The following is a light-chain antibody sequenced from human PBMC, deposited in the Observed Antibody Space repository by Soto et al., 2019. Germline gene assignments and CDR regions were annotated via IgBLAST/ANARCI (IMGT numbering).Light chain of an antibody. CDR1: SSDVGGYDY. CDR3: NSYTSSSTHV. V-gene: IGLV2-14*01. J-gene: IGLJ1*01. CDR2: EVN. Sequence: QSALTQPASVSGSPGQSITISCTGTSSDVGGYDYVSWYQLHPGKAPKLMVFEVNNRPSGVSYRFSGSKSGNTASLTISGLQAEDEADYYCNSYTSSSTHVFGTGTKVTVL.